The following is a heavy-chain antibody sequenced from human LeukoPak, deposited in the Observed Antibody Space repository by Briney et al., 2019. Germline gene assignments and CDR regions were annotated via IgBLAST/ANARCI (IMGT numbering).Heavy chain of an antibody. D-gene: IGHD3-22*01. CDR3: ARQGRWYYDSSVRGAFDI. V-gene: IGHV1-3*03. CDR2: INAGNGNT. Sequence: GGSLRLSCGASGFTFTSYAMHWVRQAPGQRLEWMGWINAGNGNTKYSQEFQGRVTITRDTSASTAYMELSSLRSEDMAVYYCARQGRWYYDSSVRGAFDIWGQGTMVTVSS. CDR1: GFTFTSYA. J-gene: IGHJ3*02.